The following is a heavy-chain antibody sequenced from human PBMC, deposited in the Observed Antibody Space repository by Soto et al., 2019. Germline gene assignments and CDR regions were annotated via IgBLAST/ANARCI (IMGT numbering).Heavy chain of an antibody. J-gene: IGHJ5*02. CDR2: IYYSGRT. V-gene: IGHV4-59*06. CDR1: GGSISGSY. Sequence: SETLSLTCTVSGGSISGSYWSWIRQTPGKVLEWIGYIYYSGRTYYNPSLHSRVSIAVDTTENQFSLKLTSVTAADTSVYYCARGSFSSSSSWFDPWGRGTLVTVSS. D-gene: IGHD6-6*01. CDR3: ARGSFSSSSSWFDP.